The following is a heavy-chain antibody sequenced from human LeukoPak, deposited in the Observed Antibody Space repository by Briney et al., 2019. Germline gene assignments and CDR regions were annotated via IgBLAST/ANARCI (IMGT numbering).Heavy chain of an antibody. D-gene: IGHD2-2*01. CDR1: GYTFTGYY. J-gene: IGHJ5*02. Sequence: ASVKVSCKASGYTFTGYYMHWVRQAPGQGLEWMGRIIPIFGTANYAQKFQGRVTITTDESTSTAYMELSSLRSEDTAVYYCARDSDCSSTSCPINWFDPWGQGTLVTVSS. CDR2: IIPIFGTA. CDR3: ARDSDCSSTSCPINWFDP. V-gene: IGHV1-69*05.